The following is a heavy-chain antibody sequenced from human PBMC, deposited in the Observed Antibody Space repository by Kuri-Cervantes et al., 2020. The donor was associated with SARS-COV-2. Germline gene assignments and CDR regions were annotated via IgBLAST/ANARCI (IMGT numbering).Heavy chain of an antibody. V-gene: IGHV1-46*01. CDR2: INPSGGST. CDR3: ARDLSYTAPGYYGMDV. Sequence: ASVKVSCKASGYTFTSYYMHWVRQAPGQGLEWMGIINPSGGSTSYAQKFQGRVTMTRDTSTSTVYTELSSLRSEDTAVYYCARDLSYTAPGYYGMDVWGQGTTVTVPS. J-gene: IGHJ6*02. CDR1: GYTFTSYY. D-gene: IGHD3-16*01.